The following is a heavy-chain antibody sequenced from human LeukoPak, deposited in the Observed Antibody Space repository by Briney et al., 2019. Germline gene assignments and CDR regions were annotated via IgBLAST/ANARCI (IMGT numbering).Heavy chain of an antibody. CDR1: GFTFSSYA. CDR3: AKAFGGDYYDSSGYHPFNY. D-gene: IGHD3-22*01. CDR2: ISGSGGST. Sequence: GASLRLSCAASGFTFSSYAMSWVRQAPGKGLEWVSAISGSGGSTHYADSVKGRFTISRDNSKNTLYLQMNSLRAEDTAVYYCAKAFGGDYYDSSGYHPFNYWGQGTLVTVSS. J-gene: IGHJ4*02. V-gene: IGHV3-23*01.